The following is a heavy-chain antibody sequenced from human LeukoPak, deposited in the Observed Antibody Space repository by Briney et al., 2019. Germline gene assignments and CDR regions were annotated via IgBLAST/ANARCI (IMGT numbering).Heavy chain of an antibody. J-gene: IGHJ4*02. CDR1: GGSISSGYY. Sequence: SETLSLTCTVSGGSISSGYYWGWIRQPPGKGLEWIGSIYHSGSTYYNPSLKSRVTISVDTSKNQFSLKLSSVTAADTAVYYCASHPYDFWSGYYDYFDYWGQGTLVTVSS. CDR3: ASHPYDFWSGYYDYFDY. V-gene: IGHV4-38-2*02. D-gene: IGHD3-3*01. CDR2: IYHSGST.